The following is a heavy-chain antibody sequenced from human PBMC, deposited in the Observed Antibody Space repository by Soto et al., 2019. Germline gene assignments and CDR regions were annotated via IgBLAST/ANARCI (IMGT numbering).Heavy chain of an antibody. CDR2: ISGSGGST. CDR3: AKEFYDYIWGSYRFNWFDT. Sequence: EVQVLESGGGLVQPGGSLRLSCAASGFTFSSYAMSWVRQAPGKGLEWVSAISGSGGSTYYADSVKGRFTISRDNSKNTLYLQMNSLRAEDTAVYYCAKEFYDYIWGSYRFNWFDTLGQGTLVTVSS. V-gene: IGHV3-23*01. J-gene: IGHJ5*02. CDR1: GFTFSSYA. D-gene: IGHD3-16*02.